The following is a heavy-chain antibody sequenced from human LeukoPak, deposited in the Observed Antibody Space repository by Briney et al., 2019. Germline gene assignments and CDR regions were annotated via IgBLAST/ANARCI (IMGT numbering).Heavy chain of an antibody. CDR2: ISGSGGST. V-gene: IGHV3-23*01. CDR3: AKLYSSSTGIDY. Sequence: AGSLTLSCAASGFTFSSYAMSWVRQAPGKGLEWVSAISGSGGSTYYADSVKGRFTITRDNSKNTLYLQMNSLSAEDTAVYYGAKLYSSSTGIDYWGQGTLVTVSS. J-gene: IGHJ4*02. D-gene: IGHD6-6*01. CDR1: GFTFSSYA.